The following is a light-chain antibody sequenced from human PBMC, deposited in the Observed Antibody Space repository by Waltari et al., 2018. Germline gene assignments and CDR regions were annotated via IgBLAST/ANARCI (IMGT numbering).Light chain of an antibody. CDR2: KAP. CDR3: QQYNSYWYT. Sequence: DIQMTQSPSTLSASVGDRVTITCRASQSISSWLAWYQQKPGKAPKLLIYKAPSLESGGPSRFSGSGSGTEFTLTISSLQPDDFATYYCQQYNSYWYTFGQGTKLEIK. V-gene: IGKV1-5*03. CDR1: QSISSW. J-gene: IGKJ2*01.